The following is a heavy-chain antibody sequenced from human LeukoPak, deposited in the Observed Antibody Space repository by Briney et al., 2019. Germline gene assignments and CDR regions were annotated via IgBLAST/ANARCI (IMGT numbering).Heavy chain of an antibody. CDR3: ASSYVSYYDSSGYEVPIDY. J-gene: IGHJ4*02. CDR1: GGTFSSYA. CDR2: IIPIFGTA. Sequence: SVKVSCKASGGTFSSYAISWVRQAPGQGLEWMGRIIPIFGTANYAQKFQGRVTITTDESTGTAYMELSSLRSEDTAVYYCASSYVSYYDSSGYEVPIDYWGQGTLVTVSS. V-gene: IGHV1-69*05. D-gene: IGHD3-22*01.